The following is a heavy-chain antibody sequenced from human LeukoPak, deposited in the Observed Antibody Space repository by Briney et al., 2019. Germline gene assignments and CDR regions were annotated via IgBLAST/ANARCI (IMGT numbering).Heavy chain of an antibody. CDR1: GGTFSSYA. D-gene: IGHD3-10*01. Sequence: GSSVRVSCKASGGTFSSYAISWVRQAPGQGLEWMGGIIPIFGTANYAQKFQGRVTITTDESTSTAYMELSSLRSEDTAAYYCALGGFGELILRYWGQGTLVTVSS. J-gene: IGHJ4*02. V-gene: IGHV1-69*05. CDR2: IIPIFGTA. CDR3: ALGGFGELILRY.